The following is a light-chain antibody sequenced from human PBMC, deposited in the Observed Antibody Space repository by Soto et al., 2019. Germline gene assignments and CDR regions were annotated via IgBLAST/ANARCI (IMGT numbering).Light chain of an antibody. CDR2: MGS. J-gene: IGKJ1*01. CDR1: QSLLYTNGNDF. Sequence: IVMTQSPLSLPVTPGEPASISCRSSQSLLYTNGNDFLDWYLHKPGRSPQLLIYMGSIRASGVPDRFSGSGSGTNFTLKISRVEAEDAGVYYCIQALVTSLRTFGQGTKVEIK. CDR3: IQALVTSLRT. V-gene: IGKV2-28*01.